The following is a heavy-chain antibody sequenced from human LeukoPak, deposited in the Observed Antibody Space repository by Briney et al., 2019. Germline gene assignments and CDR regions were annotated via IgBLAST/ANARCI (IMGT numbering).Heavy chain of an antibody. CDR2: ISAYNDNT. D-gene: IGHD6-19*01. J-gene: IGHJ4*02. CDR3: ARDGNIAVAGQLGY. CDR1: GYTFTSYG. V-gene: IGHV1-18*01. Sequence: ASVKVSCKASGYTFTSYGISWVRQAPGQGLEWMGWISAYNDNTNYAQKLQGRVIMTTDTPTGTAYMELRNLRSDDTAVYYCARDGNIAVAGQLGYWGQGTLVTVSS.